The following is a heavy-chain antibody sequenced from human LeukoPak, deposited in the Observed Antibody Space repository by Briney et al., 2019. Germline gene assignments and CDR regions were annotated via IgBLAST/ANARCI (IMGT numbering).Heavy chain of an antibody. CDR3: ARDGYSYGSPYFDY. Sequence: PSETLSLTCTVSGGSISGYYWAWIRQPAGKGLEWIGRIYSNENTNYNPSLKSRVTMSVDTSRKQFSLKLSFVTAADTAVYFCARDGYSYGSPYFDYWGQGTLVTVSS. CDR2: IYSNENT. D-gene: IGHD5-18*01. J-gene: IGHJ4*02. CDR1: GGSISGYY. V-gene: IGHV4-4*07.